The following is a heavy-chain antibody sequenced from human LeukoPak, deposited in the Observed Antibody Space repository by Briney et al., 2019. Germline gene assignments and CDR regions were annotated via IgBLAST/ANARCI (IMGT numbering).Heavy chain of an antibody. Sequence: SETLSLTCTVSGRSISSYYWSWIRQPPGKGLEWIGYIYYSGSTNYNPSLKSRVTISVDTSKNQFSLKLSSVTAADTAVYYCARVDGDNDAFDIWGQGTMVTVSS. CDR2: IYYSGST. CDR1: GRSISSYY. CDR3: ARVDGDNDAFDI. V-gene: IGHV4-59*01. D-gene: IGHD4-17*01. J-gene: IGHJ3*02.